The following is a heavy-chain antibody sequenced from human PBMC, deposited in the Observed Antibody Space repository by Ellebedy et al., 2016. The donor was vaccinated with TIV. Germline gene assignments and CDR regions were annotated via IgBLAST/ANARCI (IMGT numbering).Heavy chain of an antibody. D-gene: IGHD3-22*01. CDR3: AKIFFGSSGYYITALDF. Sequence: GESLKISXVASGFSFSTHGMHWVRQAPGKGLEWVAFISYNGRNEYYADSVKGRFTISRDYSKNTLYLQMNSLRAEDTALYYCAKIFFGSSGYYITALDFWGPGTLVTVSS. V-gene: IGHV3-30*02. CDR2: ISYNGRNE. CDR1: GFSFSTHG. J-gene: IGHJ4*02.